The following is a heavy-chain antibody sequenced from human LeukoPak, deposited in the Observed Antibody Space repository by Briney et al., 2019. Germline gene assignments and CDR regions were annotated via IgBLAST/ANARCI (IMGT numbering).Heavy chain of an antibody. V-gene: IGHV4-34*01. D-gene: IGHD3-22*01. CDR3: ARGSIYYGDSSVYFDY. J-gene: IGHJ4*02. Sequence: SETLSLTCAVYSGSFSGYFWTYVRQPPGMWLEWIGEINQRGSTNYNPSLKSRVTMSVDTSKNQFSLRLSSVTAADTAVYYCARGSIYYGDSSVYFDYWAQGTLVTVSS. CDR1: SGSFSGYF. CDR2: INQRGST.